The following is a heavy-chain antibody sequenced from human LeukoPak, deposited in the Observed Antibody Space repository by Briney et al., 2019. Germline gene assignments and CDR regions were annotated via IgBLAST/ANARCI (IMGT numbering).Heavy chain of an antibody. CDR2: ISPDSGRT. CDR3: ARDRYRISMVRGVIFY. V-gene: IGHV1-2*02. D-gene: IGHD3-10*01. CDR1: GYTFTDYY. J-gene: IGHJ4*02. Sequence: GASVKVSCKASGYTFTDYYMHWVRQAPGQGLEWIGWISPDSGRTGFAQKFQGRVTMTRDTSISTAYMELSRLGYDDTAVYYCARDRYRISMVRGVIFYWGQGTLVTVSS.